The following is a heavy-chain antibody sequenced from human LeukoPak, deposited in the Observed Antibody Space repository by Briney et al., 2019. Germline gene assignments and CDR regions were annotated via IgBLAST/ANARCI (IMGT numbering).Heavy chain of an antibody. V-gene: IGHV1-2*02. CDR1: GYTFIDYY. Sequence: ASVKVPCKASGYTFIDYYIHWVRQAPGQGLEWMGWINPSSGGTNYAQKFQGRVTMTRDTSISTAYMELSRLTSDDTAVYYCATLGYCSGGSCSQGVYWGQGTLVTVSS. J-gene: IGHJ4*02. CDR3: ATLGYCSGGSCSQGVY. D-gene: IGHD2-15*01. CDR2: INPSSGGT.